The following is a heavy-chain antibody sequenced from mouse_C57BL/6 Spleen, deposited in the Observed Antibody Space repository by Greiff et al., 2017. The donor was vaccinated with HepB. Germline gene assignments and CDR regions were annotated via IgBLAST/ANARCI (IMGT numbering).Heavy chain of an antibody. V-gene: IGHV5-17*01. Sequence: DVHLVESGGGLVKPGGSLKLSCAASGFTFSDYGMHWVRQAPEKGLEWVAYISSGSSTIYYADTVKGRFTISRDNAKNTLFLQMTSLRSEDTAMYYCARPGTGAWFAYWGQGTLVTVSA. J-gene: IGHJ3*01. CDR1: GFTFSDYG. CDR3: ARPGTGAWFAY. CDR2: ISSGSSTI. D-gene: IGHD3-3*01.